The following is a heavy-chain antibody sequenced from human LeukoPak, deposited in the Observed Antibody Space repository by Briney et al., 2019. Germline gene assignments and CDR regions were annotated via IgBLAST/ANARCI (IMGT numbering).Heavy chain of an antibody. D-gene: IGHD3-10*01. V-gene: IGHV4-34*01. Sequence: PSETLSLTCAVYGGSLNDYLWSWIRQPPGQGLEWIGEVGHSGTTNYNPSLKSRVTISVDTSKNQLSLKLTSVTAADTAVYYCARELISSRAAFDTWGQGTVVTVSS. CDR2: VGHSGTT. CDR3: ARELISSRAAFDT. J-gene: IGHJ3*02. CDR1: GGSLNDYL.